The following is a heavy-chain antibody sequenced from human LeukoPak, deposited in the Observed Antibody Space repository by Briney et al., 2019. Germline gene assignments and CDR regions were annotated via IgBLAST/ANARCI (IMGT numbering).Heavy chain of an antibody. CDR3: ARDYYGSGSYRPFDY. V-gene: IGHV4-4*07. CDR2: IYTSGST. Sequence: SETLSLTCTASGCSISSYHWSWIRQPAGKGLEWIGRIYTSGSTNYNPSLKSRVTMSVDTSKNQFSPKLSSVTAADTAVYYCARDYYGSGSYRPFDYWGQGTLVTVSS. CDR1: GCSISSYH. D-gene: IGHD3-10*01. J-gene: IGHJ4*02.